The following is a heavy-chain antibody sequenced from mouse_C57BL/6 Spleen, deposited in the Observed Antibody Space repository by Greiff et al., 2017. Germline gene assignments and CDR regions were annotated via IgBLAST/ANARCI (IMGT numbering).Heavy chain of an antibody. V-gene: IGHV14-4*01. Sequence: EVQLQQSGAELVRPGASVKLSCTASGFNIKDDYMHWVKQRPEQGLEWIGWIDPENGDTEYASKFQGKATITADTSSNTAYLQLSSLTSEDTAVYYCTTYYYGSGGFDYWGQGTTLTVSS. CDR1: GFNIKDDY. CDR2: IDPENGDT. D-gene: IGHD1-1*01. CDR3: TTYYYGSGGFDY. J-gene: IGHJ2*01.